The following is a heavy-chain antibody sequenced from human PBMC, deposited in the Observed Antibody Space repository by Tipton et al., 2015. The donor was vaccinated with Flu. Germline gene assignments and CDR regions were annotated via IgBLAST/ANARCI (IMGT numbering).Heavy chain of an antibody. J-gene: IGHJ5*02. CDR3: ARDIGALNWFDP. CDR2: ISYRGST. CDR1: GGAISSFY. D-gene: IGHD4/OR15-4a*01. V-gene: IGHV4-59*12. Sequence: TLSLTCNVSGGAISSFYWSWIRQPPGKGLEWIGYISYRGSTNYSPSLKGRVTISLDTSKNQFPLKLSSVTAADTAVYYCARDIGALNWFDPWGQGALVTVSS.